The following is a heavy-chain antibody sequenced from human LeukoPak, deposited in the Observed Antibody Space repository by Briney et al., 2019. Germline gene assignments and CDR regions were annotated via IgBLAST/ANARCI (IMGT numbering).Heavy chain of an antibody. CDR1: GYTFTSYD. D-gene: IGHD3-22*01. J-gene: IGHJ3*02. Sequence: GASVKVSCKASGYTFTSYDINWVRQATGQGLEWMGWMNPNSGNTGYAQKFQGRVTMTEDTSTDTAYMELSSLRSEDTAVYYCATDPHARITMIRNYAFDIWGQGTMVTVSS. CDR3: ATDPHARITMIRNYAFDI. CDR2: MNPNSGNT. V-gene: IGHV1-8*01.